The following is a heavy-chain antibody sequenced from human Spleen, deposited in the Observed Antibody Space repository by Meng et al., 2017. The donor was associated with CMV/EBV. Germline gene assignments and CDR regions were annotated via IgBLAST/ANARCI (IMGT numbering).Heavy chain of an antibody. V-gene: IGHV4-34*01. CDR3: ARSSSWSHYDY. D-gene: IGHD6-13*01. CDR1: GGVFSDYY. J-gene: IGHJ4*02. Sequence: CSVYGGVFSDYYESWIRQPPGKGLEWIGEITHSGKTNYNPSLKSRLTISVDTSKKQFSLKLGSVTAADMALYYCARSSSWSHYDYWGQGTLVTVSS. CDR2: ITHSGKT.